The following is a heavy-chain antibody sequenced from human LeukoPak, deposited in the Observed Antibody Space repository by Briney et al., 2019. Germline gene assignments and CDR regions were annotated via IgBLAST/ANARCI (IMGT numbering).Heavy chain of an antibody. Sequence: GGSLRLSCAASGFTFSSYAMHWVRQAPGKGLEWVAVISYDGSNKCYADSVKGRFTISRDNSKNTLYLQMNSLRAEDTAVYYCAKIIPNDYGDYASFDYWGQGTLVTVSS. V-gene: IGHV3-30-3*02. D-gene: IGHD4-17*01. CDR2: ISYDGSNK. CDR1: GFTFSSYA. CDR3: AKIIPNDYGDYASFDY. J-gene: IGHJ4*02.